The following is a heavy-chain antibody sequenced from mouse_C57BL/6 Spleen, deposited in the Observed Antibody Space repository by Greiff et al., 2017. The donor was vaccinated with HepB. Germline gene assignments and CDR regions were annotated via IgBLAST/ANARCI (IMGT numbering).Heavy chain of an antibody. J-gene: IGHJ4*01. CDR3: ARDYGSHYYAMDY. D-gene: IGHD1-1*01. CDR1: GYSITSGYY. V-gene: IGHV3-6*01. CDR2: ISYDGSN. Sequence: VQLKESGPGLVKPSQSLSLTCSVTGYSITSGYYWNWIRQFPGNKLEWMGYISYDGSNNYNPSLKNRISITRDTSKNQFFLKLNSVTTEDTATYYCARDYGSHYYAMDYWGQGTSVTVSS.